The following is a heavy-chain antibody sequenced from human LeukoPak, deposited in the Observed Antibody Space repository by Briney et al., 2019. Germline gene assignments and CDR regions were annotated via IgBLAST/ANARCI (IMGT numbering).Heavy chain of an antibody. D-gene: IGHD2-21*01. J-gene: IGHJ6*03. CDR2: IIPIFGTA. CDR3: ARVVKDHYYYYMDV. V-gene: IGHV1-69*05. Sequence: GASVKVSCKASGGTFSSYATSWVRQAPGQGLEWMGGIIPIFGTANYAQKFQGRVTITTDESTSTAYMELSSLRSEDTAVYYCARVVKDHYYYYMDVWGKGTTVTVSS. CDR1: GGTFSSYA.